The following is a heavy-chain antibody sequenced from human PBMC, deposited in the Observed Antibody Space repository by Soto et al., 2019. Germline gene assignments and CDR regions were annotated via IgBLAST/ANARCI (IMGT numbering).Heavy chain of an antibody. CDR3: ERVPTTVNTPGMDV. V-gene: IGHV3-74*01. J-gene: IGHJ6*02. Sequence: EVQLVESGGGLVQPGGSLRLSCAASGFTFSSYWMHWVRQAPGEGLMWVSRINADGSTTSYADSVKGRFTISRDNAKNTLYLQMNRLSVEDRAVYYCERVPTTVNTPGMDVWGQGTTVNVSS. CDR1: GFTFSSYW. CDR2: INADGSTT. D-gene: IGHD4-4*01.